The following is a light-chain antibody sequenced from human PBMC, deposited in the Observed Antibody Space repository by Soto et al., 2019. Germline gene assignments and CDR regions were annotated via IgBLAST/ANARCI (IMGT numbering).Light chain of an antibody. J-gene: IGLJ2*01. Sequence: QSALTQPASVSGSPGQSITISCTGTSSDVGSFNLVSWYQQHPAKAPKLMIYADTKRPSGFSHRFSGSKSGNTASLTISGLQAEDEAVYYCCSYATSGTLIFGGGTQLTVL. V-gene: IGLV2-23*01. CDR1: SSDVGSFNL. CDR2: ADT. CDR3: CSYATSGTLI.